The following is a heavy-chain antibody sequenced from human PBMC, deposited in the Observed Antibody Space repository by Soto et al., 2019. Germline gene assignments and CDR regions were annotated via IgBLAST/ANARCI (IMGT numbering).Heavy chain of an antibody. CDR2: MNPNSGNT. V-gene: IGHV1-8*01. Sequence: ASVKVSCKASGYTFTSYDINWVRQATGQGLEWMGWMNPNSGNTGYAQKFQGRVTMTRNTSISTAYMELSSLRSEDTAVYYCARESGLRYFDWLSRNRKYNWFDPWGQGTLVTVSS. J-gene: IGHJ5*02. D-gene: IGHD3-9*01. CDR3: ARESGLRYFDWLSRNRKYNWFDP. CDR1: GYTFTSYD.